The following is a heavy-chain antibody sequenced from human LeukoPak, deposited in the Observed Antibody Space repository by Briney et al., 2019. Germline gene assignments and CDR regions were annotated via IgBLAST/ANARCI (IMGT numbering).Heavy chain of an antibody. CDR2: INPNSGGT. CDR3: ARGTTVAGTGPLTNY. J-gene: IGHJ4*02. D-gene: IGHD6-19*01. Sequence: GASVKVSCRASGYTFTGYYMHWVRQAPGQGLEWVGWINPNSGGTEFAQKFQGKVTMTRDTSISTAYMDLTSLRSDDTAVYYCARGTTVAGTGPLTNYWGQGTLVTVSS. V-gene: IGHV1-2*02. CDR1: GYTFTGYY.